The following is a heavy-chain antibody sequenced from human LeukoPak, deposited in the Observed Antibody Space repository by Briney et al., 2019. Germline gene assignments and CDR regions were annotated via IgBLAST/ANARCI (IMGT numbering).Heavy chain of an antibody. CDR2: SNPSDNTT. J-gene: IGHJ4*02. Sequence: ASVKVSCKASGYTFNIYYMHWVRDAPRQRLEWMVISNPSDNTTTYAQNFQGRVTMTRDMSTSTVYMELSSLRSEDTAVYYCARSLLGHNYGYSLDYWGQGTLVTVSS. D-gene: IGHD5-18*01. CDR3: ARSLLGHNYGYSLDY. CDR1: GYTFNIYY. V-gene: IGHV1-46*02.